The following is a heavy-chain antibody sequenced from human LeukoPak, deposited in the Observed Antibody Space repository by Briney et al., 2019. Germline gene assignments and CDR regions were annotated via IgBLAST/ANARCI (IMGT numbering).Heavy chain of an antibody. J-gene: IGHJ3*02. Sequence: GGSLRLSCAASGFTFSSNYMSWVRQAPGKGLEWVSVIYSGGSTYYADSVKGRFTISRDNSKNTLYLQMNSLRAEDMALYYCAKDTSAVTTSLAFDIWGQGTMVTVSS. CDR1: GFTFSSNY. CDR2: IYSGGST. D-gene: IGHD4-17*01. CDR3: AKDTSAVTTSLAFDI. V-gene: IGHV3-53*05.